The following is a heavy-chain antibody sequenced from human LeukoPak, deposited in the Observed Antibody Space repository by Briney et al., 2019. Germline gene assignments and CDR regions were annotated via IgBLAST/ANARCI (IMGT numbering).Heavy chain of an antibody. CDR2: ISGSGGST. CDR1: GFTFSSYA. Sequence: GGSLRLSCAASGFTFSSYAMSWVRQAPGKGLEWVSAISGSGGSTYYADSVKGRFTISRDNSKNTLYLQMNSLRAEDTAVYYCAKGVRFLKWLSDYFDYWGQGTLVTVSS. J-gene: IGHJ4*02. D-gene: IGHD3-3*01. CDR3: AKGVRFLKWLSDYFDY. V-gene: IGHV3-23*01.